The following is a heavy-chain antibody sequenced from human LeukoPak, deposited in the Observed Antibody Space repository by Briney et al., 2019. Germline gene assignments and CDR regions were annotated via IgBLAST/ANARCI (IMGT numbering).Heavy chain of an antibody. CDR1: GFTFSSYS. CDR2: ISSSSSTI. Sequence: PGGSLRLSCAASGFTFSSYSMNWVRQAPGKGLEWVSYISSSSSTIYYAVSVKGRLTISRDNAKNSLYLQMNSLRAEDTAVYYCARAGYGSGSYWGQGTLVTVSS. D-gene: IGHD3-10*01. V-gene: IGHV3-48*01. CDR3: ARAGYGSGSY. J-gene: IGHJ4*02.